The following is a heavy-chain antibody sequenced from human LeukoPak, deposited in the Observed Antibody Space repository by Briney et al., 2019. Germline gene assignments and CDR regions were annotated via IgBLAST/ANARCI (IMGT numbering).Heavy chain of an antibody. Sequence: GESLKISCKGSGYSFTSYWIGWVRQAPGKGLEWVANIKQDGSEKYYVDSVKGRFTISRDNAKNSLYLQMNSLRAEDTAVYFCAREAWIWNYWGQGTLVTVSS. CDR2: IKQDGSEK. CDR3: AREAWIWNY. CDR1: GYSFTSYW. V-gene: IGHV3-7*01. J-gene: IGHJ4*02. D-gene: IGHD5-12*01.